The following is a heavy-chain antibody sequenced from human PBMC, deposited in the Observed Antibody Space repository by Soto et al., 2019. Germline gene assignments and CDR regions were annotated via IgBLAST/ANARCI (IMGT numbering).Heavy chain of an antibody. V-gene: IGHV4-61*08. CDR1: SGSISSCGYY. CDR2: IYYSGST. D-gene: IGHD5-18*01. Sequence: SETMYITCTVSSGSISSCGYYWSWKNPHPGKGLEWIGYIYYSGSTNYNPSLKSRVTISVDTSKNQFSLKLSSVTAADTAVYYCARDHQLWQNNWLDPRGQGTLVTVSS. CDR3: ARDHQLWQNNWLDP. J-gene: IGHJ5*02.